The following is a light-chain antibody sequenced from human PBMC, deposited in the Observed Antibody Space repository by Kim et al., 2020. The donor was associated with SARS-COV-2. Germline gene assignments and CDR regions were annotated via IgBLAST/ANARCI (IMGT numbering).Light chain of an antibody. CDR3: CSYTGSGII. Sequence: QSALTQPASVSGSPGQSITISCTGTTSDVGCYNLVSWYQQHPGKAPKLMIYEVNKRPSGVSNRFSGSKSGNTASLTVSGLQAEDEADYYCCSYTGSGIIFGGGTQLTVL. CDR2: EVN. J-gene: IGLJ2*01. CDR1: TSDVGCYNL. V-gene: IGLV2-23*02.